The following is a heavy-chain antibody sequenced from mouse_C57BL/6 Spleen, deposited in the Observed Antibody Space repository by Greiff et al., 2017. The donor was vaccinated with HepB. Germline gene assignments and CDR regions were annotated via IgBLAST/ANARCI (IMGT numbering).Heavy chain of an antibody. V-gene: IGHV5-4*01. CDR3: ARDRDSSGYLPFAY. J-gene: IGHJ3*01. D-gene: IGHD3-2*02. CDR2: ISDGGSYT. CDR1: GFTFSSYA. Sequence: EVQVVESGGGLVKPGGSLKLSCAASGFTFSSYAMSWVRQTPEKRLEWVATISDGGSYTYYPDNVKGRFTISRDNAKNNLYLQMSHLKSEDTAMYYCARDRDSSGYLPFAYWGQGTLVTVSA.